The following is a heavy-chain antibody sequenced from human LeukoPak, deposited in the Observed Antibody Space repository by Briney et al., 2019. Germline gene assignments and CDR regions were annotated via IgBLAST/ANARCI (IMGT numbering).Heavy chain of an antibody. CDR1: GGTFSSYA. J-gene: IGHJ4*02. CDR2: IIPIFGTA. D-gene: IGHD2-2*01. CDR3: ARGGVVPAAPYYFDY. Sequence: SVKVSCKASGGTFSSYAISWVRQAPGQGLEWMGRIIPIFGTANYAQKFQGRVTITTDESTSTAYMELSSLRSEDTAFFYCARGGVVPAAPYYFDYWGQGTLVTVSS. V-gene: IGHV1-69*05.